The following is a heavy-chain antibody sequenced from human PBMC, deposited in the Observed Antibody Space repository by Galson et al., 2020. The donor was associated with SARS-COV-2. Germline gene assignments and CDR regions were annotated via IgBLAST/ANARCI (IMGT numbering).Heavy chain of an antibody. J-gene: IGHJ2*01. CDR3: ARGAGMMSSGKYFDL. Sequence: SQTLSLTRTISTDSISNFLWTWIRQPPRQGLEWIGDLHYRGRSNYNPSLKRRVTMSLDTSMKHFSLKLRSVPVADTAVFYCARGAGMMSSGKYFDLWGRGTLVTVSS. D-gene: IGHD1-26*01. CDR1: TDSISNFL. CDR2: LHYRGRS. V-gene: IGHV4-59*08.